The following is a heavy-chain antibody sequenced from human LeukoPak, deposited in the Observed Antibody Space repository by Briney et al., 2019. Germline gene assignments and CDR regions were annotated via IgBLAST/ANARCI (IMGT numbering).Heavy chain of an antibody. V-gene: IGHV4-34*01. J-gene: IGHJ4*02. CDR2: INHSGST. CDR1: GGSFSGYY. D-gene: IGHD6-13*01. Sequence: SETLSLTCAVYGGSFSGYYWSWIRQPPGKGLEWIGEINHSGSTNYNPSLKSRVTISVDTSKNQFSLKLSSVTAADTAVYYCARTREIAAAGSNNPNFDYWGQGTLVTVSS. CDR3: ARTREIAAAGSNNPNFDY.